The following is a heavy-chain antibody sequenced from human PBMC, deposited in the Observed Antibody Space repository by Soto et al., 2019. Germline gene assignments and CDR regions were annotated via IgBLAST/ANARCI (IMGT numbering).Heavy chain of an antibody. CDR1: GGSISSYY. J-gene: IGHJ4*02. V-gene: IGHV4-59*01. CDR2: IYYSGST. CDR3: ARAYGGNFFDY. Sequence: QVQLQESGPGLVKPSETLSLTCTVSGGSISSYYWSWIRQPPGKGLEWIGYIYYSGSTNYNPSLKSRVTISVDTSKNQFSLKLSSVTAADTAVYYCARAYGGNFFDYLGQGTLVTVSS. D-gene: IGHD2-21*02.